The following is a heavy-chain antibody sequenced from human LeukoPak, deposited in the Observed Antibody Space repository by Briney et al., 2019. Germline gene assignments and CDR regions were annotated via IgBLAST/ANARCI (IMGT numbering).Heavy chain of an antibody. Sequence: GGSLRLSCAASGFTFDDYGMSWVRQAPGKGLEWVSGINWNGGSTGYADSVKGRFTISRDNAKNSLYLQMNSLRAEDTALYYCARTQADFWSGYSSGRFDPWGQGTLVTVSS. D-gene: IGHD3-3*01. CDR1: GFTFDDYG. CDR3: ARTQADFWSGYSSGRFDP. J-gene: IGHJ5*02. CDR2: INWNGGST. V-gene: IGHV3-20*04.